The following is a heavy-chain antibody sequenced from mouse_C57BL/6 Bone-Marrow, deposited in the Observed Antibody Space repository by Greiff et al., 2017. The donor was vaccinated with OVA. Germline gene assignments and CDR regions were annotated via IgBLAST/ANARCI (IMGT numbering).Heavy chain of an antibody. CDR1: GYTFTSYW. V-gene: IGHV1-55*01. CDR2: IYPDSGGT. D-gene: IGHD1-1*01. J-gene: IGHJ2*01. Sequence: QVQLQQPGAELVKPGASVKMSCKASGYTFTSYWITWVKQRPGQGLEWIGDIYPDSGGTNYNEKFKGKATLTVDTSSSTAYMQLSSLTSEDSAVYYCAILITTRVFDYWGQGTTLTVSS. CDR3: AILITTRVFDY.